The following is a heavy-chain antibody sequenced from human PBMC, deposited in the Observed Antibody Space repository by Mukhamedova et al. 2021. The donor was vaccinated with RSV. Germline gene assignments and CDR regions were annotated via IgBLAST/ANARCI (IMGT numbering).Heavy chain of an antibody. Sequence: VRLAPGKGLEWVANIKLDGSERYYVDSVKGRFTISRDNPKNSLYLQMTTLRAEDTAVYYCAKTNGYYPDYWGQGTLVTVSS. J-gene: IGHJ4*02. V-gene: IGHV3-7*03. D-gene: IGHD3-22*01. CDR2: IKLDGSER. CDR3: AKTNGYYPDY.